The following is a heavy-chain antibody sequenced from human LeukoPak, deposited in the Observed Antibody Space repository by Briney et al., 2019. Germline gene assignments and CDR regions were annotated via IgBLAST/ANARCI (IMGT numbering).Heavy chain of an antibody. Sequence: PSETLSLTCAVYGGSFSGYYWSWIRQPPGKGLEWIGEINHSGSTNYNPSLKSRVTISVDTSKNQFSLKLSSVTAADTAVYYCARAELWLHWRAFDIWGQGTMVTVSS. D-gene: IGHD5-18*01. CDR3: ARAELWLHWRAFDI. V-gene: IGHV4-34*01. J-gene: IGHJ3*02. CDR2: INHSGST. CDR1: GGSFSGYY.